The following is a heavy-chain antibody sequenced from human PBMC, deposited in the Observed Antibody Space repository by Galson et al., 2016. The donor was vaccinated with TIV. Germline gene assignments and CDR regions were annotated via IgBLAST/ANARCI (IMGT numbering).Heavy chain of an antibody. Sequence: SLRLSCAASGSTFSNFAINWVRQAPGKGLEWVSVISGSGGRTSYADSLKGRFTISRDNSKNTAYLQMNSLRADDTAIYYCAKDRGSGWYENWFDPWGQGTLVTVSS. CDR2: ISGSGGRT. CDR1: GSTFSNFA. D-gene: IGHD6-19*01. V-gene: IGHV3-23*01. CDR3: AKDRGSGWYENWFDP. J-gene: IGHJ5*02.